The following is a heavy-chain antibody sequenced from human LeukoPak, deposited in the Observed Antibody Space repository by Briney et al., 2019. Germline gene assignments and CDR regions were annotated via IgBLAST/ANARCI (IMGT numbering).Heavy chain of an antibody. CDR3: ARGFWGYSYGHFDY. J-gene: IGHJ4*02. CDR1: GGSFSGYY. V-gene: IGHV4-34*01. D-gene: IGHD5-18*01. CDR2: INHSGST. Sequence: PSETLSLTXAVYGGSFSGYYWSWIRQPPGKGLEWIGEINHSGSTNYNPSLTSRVTISVDTSKNQFSLKLSSVTAADTAVYYCARGFWGYSYGHFDYWGQGTLVTVSS.